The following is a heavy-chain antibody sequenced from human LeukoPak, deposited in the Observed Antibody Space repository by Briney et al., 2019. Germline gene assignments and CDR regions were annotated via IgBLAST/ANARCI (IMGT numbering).Heavy chain of an antibody. CDR3: ARGPTMTDYFDF. V-gene: IGHV1-3*03. CDR2: INAGNGNT. Sequence: GASVKVSCKASGYTFTSYAMHWVRQAPGQRLEWMGWINAGNGNTKYSQEFQGRVTITRDTSASTAYMELSSLRSEDTAVYYCARGPTMTDYFDFWGQGTLVTVSS. J-gene: IGHJ4*02. D-gene: IGHD4-17*01. CDR1: GYTFTSYA.